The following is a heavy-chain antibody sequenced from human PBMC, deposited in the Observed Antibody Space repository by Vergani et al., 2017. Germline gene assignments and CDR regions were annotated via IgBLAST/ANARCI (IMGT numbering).Heavy chain of an antibody. J-gene: IGHJ4*02. Sequence: QVHLQESGPGPVKPSETLSLTCAVSGYRISSGYNWGWIRQPPGKGLEWMGSISDTGSTSYKSSLQSRVTLSLDTSKNQFSLKLTSVTAADTAVYYCVRDPWESGGPYSGCWGRGTLVSVSS. CDR1: GYRISSGYN. CDR2: ISDTGST. D-gene: IGHD2-15*01. CDR3: VRDPWESGGPYSGC. V-gene: IGHV4-38-2*02.